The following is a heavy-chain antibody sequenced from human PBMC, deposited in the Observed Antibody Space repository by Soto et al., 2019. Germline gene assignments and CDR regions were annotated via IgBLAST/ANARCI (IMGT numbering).Heavy chain of an antibody. D-gene: IGHD3-10*01. Sequence: QVQLVESGGGVVQPGRSLRLSCAASGFTFSSYGMHWVRQAPGKGLEWVAVIWYDGSNKYYADSVKGRFTISKDDSKNTLYLPMTNLRAEDTAVYYCARARDYGPEACFDYWGQGTLVTVSS. J-gene: IGHJ4*02. CDR1: GFTFSSYG. CDR2: IWYDGSNK. CDR3: ARARDYGPEACFDY. V-gene: IGHV3-33*01.